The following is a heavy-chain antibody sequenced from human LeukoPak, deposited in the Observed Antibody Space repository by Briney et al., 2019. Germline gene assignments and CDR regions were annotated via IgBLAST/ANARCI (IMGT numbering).Heavy chain of an antibody. CDR3: ARGITQYCSSTSCYVDYFDY. Sequence: WASVKVSCKASGYTFTGYYMHWVRQAPGQGLEWMGWTNPNSGGTNYAQKFQGRVTMTRDTSISTAYMELSRLRSDDTAVYYCARGITQYCSSTSCYVDYFDYWGQGTLVTVSS. CDR2: TNPNSGGT. J-gene: IGHJ4*02. V-gene: IGHV1-2*02. CDR1: GYTFTGYY. D-gene: IGHD2-2*01.